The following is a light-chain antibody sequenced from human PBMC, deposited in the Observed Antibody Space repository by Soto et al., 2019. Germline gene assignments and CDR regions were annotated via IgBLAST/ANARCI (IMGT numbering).Light chain of an antibody. J-gene: IGKJ2*01. CDR3: QQRSNWPRT. CDR1: QSVSSY. Sequence: EIVLTQSPATLSLSPGERATPSCRASQSVSSYLAWYQQKSGQAPRLLIYDASNRATGIPARFSGSGSGTDFTLTISSLEPEDFAVYYRQQRSNWPRTFGQGTKVDIK. V-gene: IGKV3-11*01. CDR2: DAS.